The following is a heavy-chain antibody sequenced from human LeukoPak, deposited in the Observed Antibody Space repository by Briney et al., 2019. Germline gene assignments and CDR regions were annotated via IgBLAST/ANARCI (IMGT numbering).Heavy chain of an antibody. J-gene: IGHJ6*02. V-gene: IGHV3-9*01. CDR1: GFTFDDYA. Sequence: GGSLRLSCAASGFTFDDYAMHWVRQAPGKGLEWVSGISWNSGSIGYADSVKGRFTISRDNAKNSLYLQVNSLRAEDTALYYCAKIAAAGNDYYYGMDVWGQGTTVTVSS. D-gene: IGHD6-13*01. CDR3: AKIAAAGNDYYYGMDV. CDR2: ISWNSGSI.